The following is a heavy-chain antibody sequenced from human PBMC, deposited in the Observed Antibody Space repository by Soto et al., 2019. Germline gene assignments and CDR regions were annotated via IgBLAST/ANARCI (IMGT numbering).Heavy chain of an antibody. V-gene: IGHV1-2*02. CDR1: GYTFTGYY. CDR2: INPNSGGT. CDR3: ARDREDIVLMVYATDAFDI. D-gene: IGHD2-8*01. J-gene: IGHJ3*02. Sequence: QVQLVQSGAEVKKPGASVKVSCKASGYTFTGYYMHWVRQAPGQGLEWMGWINPNSGGTNYAQKFQGRVTMTRDTSISTAYMELSRLRSDDTAVYYCARDREDIVLMVYATDAFDIWGQGTMVPVSS.